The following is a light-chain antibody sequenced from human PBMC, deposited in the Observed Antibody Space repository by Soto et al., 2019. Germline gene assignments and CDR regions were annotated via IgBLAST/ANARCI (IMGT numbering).Light chain of an antibody. Sequence: EIVLTQSPGTLSLSPGDRATLSCRASQSVSSNYLAWYQQKPGQAPRLLIYGASSRATGIPDRFSGSGSGTEFTLTISRLEPEDFAVYYCQRYSTSLPLTFGGGTKVEIK. CDR3: QRYSTSLPLT. CDR2: GAS. CDR1: QSVSSNY. V-gene: IGKV3-20*01. J-gene: IGKJ4*01.